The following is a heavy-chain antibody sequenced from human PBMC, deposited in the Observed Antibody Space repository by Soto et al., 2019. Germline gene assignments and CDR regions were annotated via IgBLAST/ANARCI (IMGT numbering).Heavy chain of an antibody. J-gene: IGHJ4*02. CDR2: ISSSSYTI. CDR1: GFTFNTYN. V-gene: IGHV3-48*02. D-gene: IGHD3-10*01. CDR3: AREISLSAGSYFDY. Sequence: ESGGGLAQWGGSLRLSCTASGFTFNTYNMNWVRQAPGKGLEWVSYISSSSYTIKYADSVEGRFTVSRDNGKKSLYLQMNSLRDEDTAVYFCAREISLSAGSYFDYWGQGTLVTVSS.